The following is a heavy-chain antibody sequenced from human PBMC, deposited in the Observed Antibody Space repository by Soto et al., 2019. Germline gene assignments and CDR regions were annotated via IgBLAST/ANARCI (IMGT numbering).Heavy chain of an antibody. Sequence: EVQLVESGGGLVQPGGSLRLSCAASGFTFSYYEMNWVRQAPGKGLEWISYITSSGDRTKYADSVRGRFTISRDNSKNSLYLQMTSLGADDTGLYYCARDIFDNWGQGILVTVSS. V-gene: IGHV3-48*03. CDR1: GFTFSYYE. CDR2: ITSSGDRT. J-gene: IGHJ4*02. CDR3: ARDIFDN.